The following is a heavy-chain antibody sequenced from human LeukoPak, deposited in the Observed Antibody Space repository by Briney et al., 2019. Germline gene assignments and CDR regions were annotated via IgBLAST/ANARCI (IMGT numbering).Heavy chain of an antibody. CDR3: ARDIIDFWSGYYDY. V-gene: IGHV4-61*01. CDR1: GGSVSSGSYY. D-gene: IGHD3-3*01. CDR2: IYYSGST. J-gene: IGHJ4*02. Sequence: SETLSLTCTVSGGSVSSGSYYWSWIRQPPGKGLEWIGYIYYSGSTNYNPSLKSRVTISVDTSKNQFSLKLSSVTAADTAVYYCARDIIDFWSGYYDYWGQGILVTVSS.